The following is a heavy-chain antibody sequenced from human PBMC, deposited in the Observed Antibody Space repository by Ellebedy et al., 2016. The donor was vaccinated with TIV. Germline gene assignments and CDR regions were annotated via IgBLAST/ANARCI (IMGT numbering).Heavy chain of an antibody. J-gene: IGHJ4*02. V-gene: IGHV3-66*01. CDR1: GFTFSSYG. CDR2: FYPDGRT. D-gene: IGHD2/OR15-2a*01. CDR3: ARDSRPNIGSL. Sequence: GESLKISCAASGFTFSSYGMHWVRQAPGKGPEWVSIFYPDGRTFYADSVKDRFTISRDIFRNTVYLQMNSLRAEDTAVYFCARDSRPNIGSLWGQGTLVSVSS.